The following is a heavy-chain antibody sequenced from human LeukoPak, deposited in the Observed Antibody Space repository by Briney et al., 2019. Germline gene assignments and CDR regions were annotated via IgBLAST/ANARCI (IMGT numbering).Heavy chain of an antibody. CDR1: GGSFSGYY. Sequence: PSETLSLTCAVYGGSFSGYYWSWIRQPPGKGLEWIGEINHSGSTNYNPSLKSRVTISVDTSKNQFSLKLSSVTAADTAVYYCARLAGQFGYYYYYMDVWGKGTTVTVSS. CDR2: INHSGST. V-gene: IGHV4-34*01. D-gene: IGHD5-24*01. CDR3: ARLAGQFGYYYYYMDV. J-gene: IGHJ6*03.